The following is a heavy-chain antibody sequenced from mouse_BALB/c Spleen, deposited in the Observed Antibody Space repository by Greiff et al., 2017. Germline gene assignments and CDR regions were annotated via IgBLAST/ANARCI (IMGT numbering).Heavy chain of an antibody. CDR2: IYPGDGDT. CDR1: GYAFSSYW. CDR3: AREGTVGYFDV. J-gene: IGHJ1*01. Sequence: QVQLKESGAELVRPGSSVKISCKASGYAFSSYWMNWVKQRPGQGLEWIGQIYPGDGDTNYNGKFKGKATLTADKSSSTAYMQLSSLTSEDSAVYFCAREGTVGYFDVWGAGTTVTVSS. V-gene: IGHV1-80*01. D-gene: IGHD1-1*01.